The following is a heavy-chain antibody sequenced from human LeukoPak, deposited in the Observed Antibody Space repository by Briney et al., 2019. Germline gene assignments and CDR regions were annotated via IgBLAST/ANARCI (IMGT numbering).Heavy chain of an antibody. CDR2: ISPNSGGT. Sequence: ASVKISCKASGYTFTDYYVHWVRQAPGQGLEWMGRISPNSGGTNYAQKFRGRLTVTRDTSISTAYMELSSLRSDDTAVYYCAKNRDGDYADYWGQGTLVTVSS. D-gene: IGHD4-17*01. CDR1: GYTFTDYY. J-gene: IGHJ4*02. CDR3: AKNRDGDYADY. V-gene: IGHV1-2*06.